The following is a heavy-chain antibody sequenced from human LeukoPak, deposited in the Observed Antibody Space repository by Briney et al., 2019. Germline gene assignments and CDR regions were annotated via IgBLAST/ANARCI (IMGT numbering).Heavy chain of an antibody. J-gene: IGHJ4*02. Sequence: SETLSLTCAVYGGSFSGYYWSWIRQPPGKGLEWIGEINHSGSTNYNPSLKSRVTISVDTSKNQFSLKLSSVTAADTAVYYCASERGEFDYWGQGTLVTVSS. D-gene: IGHD3-10*01. CDR3: ASERGEFDY. V-gene: IGHV4-34*01. CDR2: INHSGST. CDR1: GGSFSGYY.